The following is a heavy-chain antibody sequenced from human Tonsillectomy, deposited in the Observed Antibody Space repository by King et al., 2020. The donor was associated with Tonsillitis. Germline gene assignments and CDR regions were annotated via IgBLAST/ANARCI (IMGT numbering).Heavy chain of an antibody. CDR2: IYYSGST. J-gene: IGHJ4*02. Sequence: QLQESGPGLVKPSENLSLTCTVSGGSISSGSFYWGWIRQPPGKGLEWIGSIYYSGSTYYNPSLKSRVTISVDTSKNQFSLKVTSVTAADTAVYYCARQASRHWYYFDYWGLGSLVTVSS. CDR3: ARQASRHWYYFDY. V-gene: IGHV4-39*01. CDR1: GGSISSGSFY.